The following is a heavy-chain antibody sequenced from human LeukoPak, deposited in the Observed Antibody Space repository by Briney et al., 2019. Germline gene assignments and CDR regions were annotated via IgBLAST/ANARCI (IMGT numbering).Heavy chain of an antibody. V-gene: IGHV3-64*01. D-gene: IGHD6-6*01. CDR2: ISSNGGST. CDR3: AREYSSSSGRYFDY. Sequence: PGGSLRLSCAASGFTFSSYAMHWVRQAPGKGLEYVSAISSNGGSTYYASSVKGRFTISRDNSKNTLYLQMGSLRAEDMAVYYCAREYSSSSGRYFDYWGQGTLVTVSS. J-gene: IGHJ4*02. CDR1: GFTFSSYA.